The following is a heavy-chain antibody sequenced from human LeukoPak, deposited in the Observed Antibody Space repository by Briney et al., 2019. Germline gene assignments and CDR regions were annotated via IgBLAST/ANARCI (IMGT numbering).Heavy chain of an antibody. J-gene: IGHJ4*02. V-gene: IGHV3-64*04. CDR3: AIEATPYGYFDY. D-gene: IGHD3-22*01. CDR1: GFTFSLYA. CDR2: INSDGSYI. Sequence: GGSLRLSCSASGFTFSLYAMHWVRQAPGKGLEYVSAINSDGSYIYYADSVKGRFTISRDNSKNTLYLQMNSLTAEDTAVYYCAIEATPYGYFDYWGQGTLVTVSS.